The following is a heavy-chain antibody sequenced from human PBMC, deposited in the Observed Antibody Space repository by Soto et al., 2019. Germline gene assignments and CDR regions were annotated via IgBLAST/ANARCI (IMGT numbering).Heavy chain of an antibody. V-gene: IGHV1-69*13. CDR1: GGTFSSYA. CDR2: IIPIFGTA. Sequence: SVKVSCKASGGTFSSYAISWVRQAPGQGLEWMGGIIPIFGTANYAQKFQGRVTITADESTSTAYMELSSLRSEDTAVYYCARIDTAMVKGPYYYGMDVWGQGTTVTVSS. J-gene: IGHJ6*02. CDR3: ARIDTAMVKGPYYYGMDV. D-gene: IGHD5-18*01.